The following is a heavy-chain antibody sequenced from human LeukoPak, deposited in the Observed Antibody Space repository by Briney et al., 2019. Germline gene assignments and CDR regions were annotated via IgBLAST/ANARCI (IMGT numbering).Heavy chain of an antibody. J-gene: IGHJ4*02. V-gene: IGHV4-38-2*01. D-gene: IGHD4-17*01. Sequence: PSETLSLTCAVSGYSISSGYYWGWIRQPPGKGLEWIGSIYHSGSTYYNPSLKSRVTISVDTSKNQFSLKLSSVTAAGTAVYYCARRAYGDYFDYWGQGTLVTVSS. CDR3: ARRAYGDYFDY. CDR2: IYHSGST. CDR1: GYSISSGYY.